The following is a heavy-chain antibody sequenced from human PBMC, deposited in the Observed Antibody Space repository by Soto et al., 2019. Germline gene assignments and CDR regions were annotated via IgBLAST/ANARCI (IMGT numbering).Heavy chain of an antibody. CDR1: GGSISSPTYY. D-gene: IGHD6-13*01. CDR2: IYYSGAT. CDR3: ARNSQLDSSNWYWFAP. V-gene: IGHV4-39*01. Sequence: SETLSLTCTVSGGSISSPTYYWGWIRQPPGKGLEWIGSIYYSGATYYNPSLKSRVTISVDASKNQFSLKLNSVTAADTAVHYCARNSQLDSSNWYWFAPWGQGTLLTVSS. J-gene: IGHJ5*02.